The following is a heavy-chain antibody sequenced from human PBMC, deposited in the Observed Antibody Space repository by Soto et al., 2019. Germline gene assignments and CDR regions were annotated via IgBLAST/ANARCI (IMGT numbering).Heavy chain of an antibody. J-gene: IGHJ3*02. CDR2: IYYSGST. Sequence: PSETLSLTCTVSGGSISSYYWSWIRQPPGKGLEWIGYIYYSGSTNYNPSLKSRVTISVDTSKNQFSLKLSSVTAADTAVYYCARHSITIFGVVPGGAFDIWGQGTMVTVSS. D-gene: IGHD3-3*01. CDR1: GGSISSYY. CDR3: ARHSITIFGVVPGGAFDI. V-gene: IGHV4-59*01.